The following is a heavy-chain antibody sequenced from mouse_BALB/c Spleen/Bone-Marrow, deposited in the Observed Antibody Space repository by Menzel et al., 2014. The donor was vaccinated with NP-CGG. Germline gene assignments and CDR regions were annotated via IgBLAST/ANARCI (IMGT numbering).Heavy chain of an antibody. CDR3: ARGDGNYPFYAMDY. Sequence: VKLVESGAELVRPGPSVKISCKASGYAFSSYWMNWVKQRPGQGLEWIGQIYPGDGDTNYNGKFKGKATLTADKSSSTAYMQLSSLTSEDSAVYFCARGDGNYPFYAMDYWGQGTSVTVSS. CDR1: GYAFSSYW. D-gene: IGHD2-1*01. V-gene: IGHV1-80*01. CDR2: IYPGDGDT. J-gene: IGHJ4*01.